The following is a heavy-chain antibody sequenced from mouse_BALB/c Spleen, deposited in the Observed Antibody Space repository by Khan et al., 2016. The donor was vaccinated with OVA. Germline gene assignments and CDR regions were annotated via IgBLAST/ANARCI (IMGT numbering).Heavy chain of an antibody. CDR1: GFSLTTYG. CDR2: IWAGGST. J-gene: IGHJ3*01. CDR3: ARAYYYGAWFAY. D-gene: IGHD1-1*01. Sequence: VQLLETGPGLVAPSQSLSITCTVSGFSLTTYGVHWVRQPPGKGLEWLGVIWAGGSTNYNSAPMSRLSISKDNSKSQASLKMNSLQTDDTAMYYCARAYYYGAWFAYWGQGTLVTVSA. V-gene: IGHV2-9*02.